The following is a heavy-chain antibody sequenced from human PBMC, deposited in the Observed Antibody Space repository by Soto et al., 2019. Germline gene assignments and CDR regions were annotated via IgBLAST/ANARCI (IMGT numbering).Heavy chain of an antibody. CDR3: AKDRGLVLSFYFDY. CDR1: GFTFDDYA. CDR2: ISWNSGSI. D-gene: IGHD6-19*01. J-gene: IGHJ4*02. V-gene: IGHV3-9*01. Sequence: EVQLVESGGGLVQPGRSLRLSCAASGFTFDDYAMHWVRQAPGKGLEWVSGISWNSGSIGYADSVKGRFTISRDNAKNSLYLQMNRLRAEDTALYYCAKDRGLVLSFYFDYWGQGTLVTFSS.